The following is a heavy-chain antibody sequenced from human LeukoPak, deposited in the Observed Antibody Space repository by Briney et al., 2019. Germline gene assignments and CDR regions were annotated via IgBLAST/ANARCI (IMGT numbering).Heavy chain of an antibody. D-gene: IGHD6-13*01. CDR2: ISAYNGNT. J-gene: IGHJ6*03. CDR1: GYTFTSYG. CDR3: ARVDSSTWYLDYYYYYYMDV. Sequence: ASVKVSCKASGYTFTSYGISWVRQAPGQGLEWMGWISAYNGNTNYAQKLQGRVTMTANTSTSTAYMELRSLRSDDTAVYYCARVDSSTWYLDYYYYYYMDVWGEGTAVTISS. V-gene: IGHV1-18*01.